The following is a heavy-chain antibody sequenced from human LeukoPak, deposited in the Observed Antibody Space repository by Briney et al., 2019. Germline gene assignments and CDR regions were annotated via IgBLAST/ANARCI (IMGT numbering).Heavy chain of an antibody. V-gene: IGHV4-61*09. D-gene: IGHD3-10*01. Sequence: SETLSLTCTVSGGSISSGSYDWYWIRQPAGKGLEWIGHTYTSGTSNYNPSLRSRVTISVDTSKNQFSLKLTSVTAADTAVYYCTKGRGIWGQGTLVTVSS. CDR2: TYTSGTS. CDR3: TKGRGI. CDR1: GGSISSGSYD. J-gene: IGHJ4*02.